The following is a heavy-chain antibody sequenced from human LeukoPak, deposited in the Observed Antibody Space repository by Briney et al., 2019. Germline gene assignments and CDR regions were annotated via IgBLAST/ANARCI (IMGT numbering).Heavy chain of an antibody. Sequence: PGGSLRLSCAASGFTFSSYGMHWVRQAPGKGLEWVAVISYDGSNKYYADSVKGRFTISRDNSKNTLYLQMNSLRAEDTAVYYCTRGYSYGYGGEFDYWGQGTLVTVSS. CDR3: TRGYSYGYGGEFDY. V-gene: IGHV3-30*03. J-gene: IGHJ4*02. D-gene: IGHD5-18*01. CDR1: GFTFSSYG. CDR2: ISYDGSNK.